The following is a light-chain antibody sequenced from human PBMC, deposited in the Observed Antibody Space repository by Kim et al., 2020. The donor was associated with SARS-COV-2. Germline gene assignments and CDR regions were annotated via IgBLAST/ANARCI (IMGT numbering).Light chain of an antibody. Sequence: SASVGDRVTINCRASQGMGSAFSWYQQKPGKSPTSLIHGASNLHSGVPSRFSGCGSGTDFTLTITSLQPDDFATYYCQQYHSYPYTFGQGTKLEI. CDR3: QQYHSYPYT. CDR1: QGMGSA. CDR2: GAS. V-gene: IGKV1-16*01. J-gene: IGKJ2*01.